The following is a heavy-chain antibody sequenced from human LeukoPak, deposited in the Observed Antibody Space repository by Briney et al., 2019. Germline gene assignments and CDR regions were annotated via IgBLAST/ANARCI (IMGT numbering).Heavy chain of an antibody. V-gene: IGHV3-30*18. CDR1: GFTFSSYG. D-gene: IGHD3-22*01. CDR3: AKRGYYYDSSGYYSRIYFDY. Sequence: PGGSLTLSCVVSGFTFSSYGMHWVRQAPGKGLEWVAVISYDGSNKYYADSVKGRFTISRDNSKNTLYLQMNSLRAEDTAVYYCAKRGYYYDSSGYYSRIYFDYWGQGTLVIVSS. J-gene: IGHJ4*02. CDR2: ISYDGSNK.